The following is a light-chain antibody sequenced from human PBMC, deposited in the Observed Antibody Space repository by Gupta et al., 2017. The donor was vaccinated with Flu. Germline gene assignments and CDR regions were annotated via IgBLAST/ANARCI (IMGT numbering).Light chain of an antibody. V-gene: IGKV2-28*01. Sequence: IVMTQSPLSLPVTPGEPASISCRSSQSLLHSNGYNYLDWYLQKPGQSPQLLIYLGSNRASGVTDRFSGNGSGTDFTLKISRVEAEDVGVYYCMQARQTPPEYTFGQGTKLEIK. CDR1: QSLLHSNGYNY. CDR2: LGS. J-gene: IGKJ2*01. CDR3: MQARQTPPEYT.